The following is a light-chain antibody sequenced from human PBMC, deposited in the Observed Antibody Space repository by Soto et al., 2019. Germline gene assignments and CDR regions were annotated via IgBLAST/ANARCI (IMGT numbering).Light chain of an antibody. V-gene: IGKV3-20*01. CDR1: QSVNSNY. Sequence: EVVLTQSPGTLSLSPGERATLSCRASQSVNSNYLAWYQQKPGQAHRLLMYAVSSRATGIPDRFSGSGSGTDFTLTISRLEPEDFAVYYCQQYDRSHLTFGGGTKVEIK. CDR2: AVS. CDR3: QQYDRSHLT. J-gene: IGKJ4*01.